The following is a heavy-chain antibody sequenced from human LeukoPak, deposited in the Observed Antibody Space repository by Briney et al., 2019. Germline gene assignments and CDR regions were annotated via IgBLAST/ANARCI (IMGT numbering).Heavy chain of an antibody. CDR3: AKTGSYGTSEGAFDI. V-gene: IGHV4-30-2*02. D-gene: IGHD5-18*01. CDR2: IYHSGST. Sequence: SQTLSLTCTVSGGSISSGGYYWSWTRQPPGKGLEWIGYIYHSGSTYYNPSLKSRVTISVDRSKNQFSLKLNSVTAADTAIYYCAKTGSYGTSEGAFDIWGQGTMVTVSS. J-gene: IGHJ3*02. CDR1: GGSISSGGYY.